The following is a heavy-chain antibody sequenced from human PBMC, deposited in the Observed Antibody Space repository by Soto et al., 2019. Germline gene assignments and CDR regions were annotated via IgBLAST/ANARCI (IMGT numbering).Heavy chain of an antibody. CDR2: TSYSGST. J-gene: IGHJ5*02. CDR1: DGSISNDKYY. Sequence: QVQLQESGPGLVKPSQTLSLTCTVSDGSISNDKYYWTWIRQHPGKGLEWIGYTSYSGSTFYSASLKSRVTIAVDTSKNHFSLNLSSVTAADTAIYYCARDSRRTVTTFNWLDPWGQGILVTVSS. V-gene: IGHV4-31*03. CDR3: ARDSRRTVTTFNWLDP. D-gene: IGHD4-17*01.